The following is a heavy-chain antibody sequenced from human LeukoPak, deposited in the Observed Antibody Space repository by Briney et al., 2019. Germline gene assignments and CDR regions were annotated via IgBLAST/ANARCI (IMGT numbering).Heavy chain of an antibody. CDR3: ARDITRAFDI. D-gene: IGHD3-10*01. J-gene: IGHJ3*02. Sequence: ASVKVSCKASGGTFSSYAISWVRQAPGQGLEWMGGIIPIFGTANYAQKFQGRVTMTTDTSTSTAYMELRSLRSDDTAVYYCARDITRAFDIWGQGTMVTVSS. CDR1: GGTFSSYA. V-gene: IGHV1-69*05. CDR2: IIPIFGTA.